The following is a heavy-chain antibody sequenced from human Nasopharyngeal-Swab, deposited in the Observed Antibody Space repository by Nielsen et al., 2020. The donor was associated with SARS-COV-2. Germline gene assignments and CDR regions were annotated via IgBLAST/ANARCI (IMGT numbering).Heavy chain of an antibody. CDR2: TNPSGGRT. V-gene: IGHV1-46*01. Sequence: WVRQAPGQGPEWMGITNPSGGRTSYAQKFQGRVTMTRDTSTSTVYMELSSLRSEDTAVYYCARDLGYGDYGGGFDYWGQGTLVTVSS. D-gene: IGHD4-17*01. J-gene: IGHJ4*02. CDR3: ARDLGYGDYGGGFDY.